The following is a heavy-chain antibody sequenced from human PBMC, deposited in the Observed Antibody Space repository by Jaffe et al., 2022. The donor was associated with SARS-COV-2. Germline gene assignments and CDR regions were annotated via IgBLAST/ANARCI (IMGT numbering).Heavy chain of an antibody. CDR3: ARDLSGGSYGFYFDY. V-gene: IGHV1-46*01. D-gene: IGHD1-26*01. Sequence: QVRLVQSGAEVKKPGASVKVSCKASGYTFTSYFLHWVRQAPGQGLEWMGIINPRSGSTTYAQKFQGRVAMTRDTSTTTVYMELSSLRSEDTAVYYCARDLSGGSYGFYFDYWGQGTLVTVSS. CDR2: INPRSGST. J-gene: IGHJ4*02. CDR1: GYTFTSYF.